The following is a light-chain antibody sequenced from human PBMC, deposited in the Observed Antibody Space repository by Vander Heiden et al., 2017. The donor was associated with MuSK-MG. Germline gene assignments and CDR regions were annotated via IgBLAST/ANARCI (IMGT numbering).Light chain of an antibody. CDR1: QSVLYTSNNKNY. J-gene: IGKJ1*01. Sequence: DIVMTQSPDSLPVSLGERATINCKSSQSVLYTSNNKNYLAWYQQRPGQPPRLLLYWASTRESGVPDRFSGRGSGTDFTLTISSLQAEDVAVYYCQQDDSFPRTFGQGTKVEIK. CDR2: WAS. CDR3: QQDDSFPRT. V-gene: IGKV4-1*01.